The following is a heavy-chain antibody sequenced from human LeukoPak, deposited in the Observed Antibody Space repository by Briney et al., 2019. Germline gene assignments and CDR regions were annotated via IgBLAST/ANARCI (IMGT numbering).Heavy chain of an antibody. Sequence: GESLKISCQASGYSFTNYWIGWVRQMPGKGLEWLGIIYPGDSDTRYSPSFQGQVTISVDKSISTAYLQWRSLKASDTAMYYCARRGSHVGGFDYWGQGTLVTVSS. D-gene: IGHD1-26*01. CDR1: GYSFTNYW. CDR3: ARRGSHVGGFDY. V-gene: IGHV5-51*01. J-gene: IGHJ4*02. CDR2: IYPGDSDT.